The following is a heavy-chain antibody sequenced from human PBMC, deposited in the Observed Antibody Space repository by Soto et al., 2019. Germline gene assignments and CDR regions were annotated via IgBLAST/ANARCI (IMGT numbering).Heavy chain of an antibody. CDR1: GGTFSSYA. CDR2: IIPIFGTA. D-gene: IGHD2-2*01. CDR3: ARVGYCSSTSCYFANWFAP. V-gene: IGHV1-69*06. J-gene: IGHJ5*02. Sequence: QVQLVQSGAEVKKPGSSVKVSCKASGGTFSSYAISWVRQAPGQGLEWMGGIIPIFGTANYAQKFQGRVTITADKSTSTPYMELSSLRSEDTAVYYCARVGYCSSTSCYFANWFAPWGQGTLVTVSS.